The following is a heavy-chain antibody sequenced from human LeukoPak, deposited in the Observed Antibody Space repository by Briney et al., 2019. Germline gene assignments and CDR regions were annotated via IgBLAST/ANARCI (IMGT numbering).Heavy chain of an antibody. V-gene: IGHV3-48*04. CDR2: ISSSGNTI. Sequence: GGSLRLSCVASGFLFNTYSMNWVRQAPGKGLEWVSYISSSGNTIYYADSVEGRFTISRDNAKNSLYLQMNSLRAEDTAVFYCAREDGSSYFFDYWGQGALVTVSS. CDR1: GFLFNTYS. J-gene: IGHJ4*02. D-gene: IGHD3-10*01. CDR3: AREDGSSYFFDY.